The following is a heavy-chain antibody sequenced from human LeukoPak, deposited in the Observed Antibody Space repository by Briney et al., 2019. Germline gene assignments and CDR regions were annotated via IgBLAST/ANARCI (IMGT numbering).Heavy chain of an antibody. V-gene: IGHV3-48*01. CDR3: ARDGGGPDVYDI. CDR1: GFNFRSNS. CDR2: IASDSSSI. Sequence: GGSLRLSCAASGFNFRSNSMNWVRQAPGKGLEWVSHIASDSSSIHDADSVKGRFTISRDNAKNSLYLQMNSLRAEDTAVYYCARDGGGPDVYDIWGQGTMVTVSS. J-gene: IGHJ3*02.